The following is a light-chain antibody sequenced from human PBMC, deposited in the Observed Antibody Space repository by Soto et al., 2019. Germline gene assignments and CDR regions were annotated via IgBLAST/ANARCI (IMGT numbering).Light chain of an antibody. CDR2: GAS. CDR3: QQYNNWLRT. V-gene: IGKV3-15*01. Sequence: EIVMTQSPATLSVSPGERATLSCRASQSVSSSLAWYQQKPGQAPRLLIYGASTRATGIPARFSSNGSGTEFTLTISSLQSEDFAVYYCQQYNNWLRTFGKGTKVEI. CDR1: QSVSSS. J-gene: IGKJ1*01.